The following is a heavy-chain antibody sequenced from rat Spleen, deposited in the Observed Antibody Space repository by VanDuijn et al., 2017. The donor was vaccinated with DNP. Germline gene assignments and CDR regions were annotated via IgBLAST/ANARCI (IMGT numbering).Heavy chain of an antibody. CDR1: GFTFSNYD. J-gene: IGHJ3*01. V-gene: IGHV5-20*01. CDR3: TTPYNNQFAY. Sequence: EVQLVESGGGLVQPGRSMKLSCAASGFTFSNYDMAWVRQAPTKGLEWVASISYDGSSTYYRDSVKGRFTISRDNAKSTLYLQMDSLRSEDTATYYCTTPYNNQFAYWGQGTLVTVSS. CDR2: ISYDGSST. D-gene: IGHD1-10*01.